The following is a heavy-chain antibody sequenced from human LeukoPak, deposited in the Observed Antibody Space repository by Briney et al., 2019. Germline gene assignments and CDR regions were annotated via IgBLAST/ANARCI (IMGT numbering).Heavy chain of an antibody. V-gene: IGHV4-59*08. CDR1: GGSMSSYY. D-gene: IGHD6-6*01. CDR2: IYYSGST. J-gene: IGHJ3*02. Sequence: SETLSLTCTVSGGSMSSYYWSWIRQPPGKGLEWIGYIYYSGSTNYSPSLKSRITISVDTSKKQFFLKLSSVTAADTAVYYCARQISSASAAFDIWGQGTMVTVSS. CDR3: ARQISSASAAFDI.